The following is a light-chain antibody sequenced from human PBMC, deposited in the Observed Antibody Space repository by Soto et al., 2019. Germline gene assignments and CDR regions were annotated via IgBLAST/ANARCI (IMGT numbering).Light chain of an antibody. CDR3: QQYGSSPPT. J-gene: IGKJ1*01. CDR1: QSVSSN. V-gene: IGKV3-20*01. CDR2: GAS. Sequence: DIVMTQSPDSLAVSLGERATLSCRASQSVSSNLAWYQQKPGQAPRLLIYGASSRATGTPDRFSGSGSGTDFTLTINRLEPEDFALYYCQQYGSSPPTFGQGTKVDI.